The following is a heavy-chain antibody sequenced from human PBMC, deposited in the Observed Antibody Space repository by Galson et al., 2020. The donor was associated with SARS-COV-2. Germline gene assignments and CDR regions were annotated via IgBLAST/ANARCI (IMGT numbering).Heavy chain of an antibody. Sequence: GGPLRLSCAASGFPFSSYAMSWVRQAPGKGLEWVSSISASGVRINYADSVKGRFSISRDNSKNTLYLQMNSLRGEDTAVYYCAKEEHSSGYYYMFDYWGQGTLVTVSS. D-gene: IGHD3-22*01. V-gene: IGHV3-23*01. CDR2: ISASGVRI. CDR1: GFPFSSYA. CDR3: AKEEHSSGYYYMFDY. J-gene: IGHJ4*02.